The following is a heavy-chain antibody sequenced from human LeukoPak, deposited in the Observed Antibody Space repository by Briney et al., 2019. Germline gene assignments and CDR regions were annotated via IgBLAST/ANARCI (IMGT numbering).Heavy chain of an antibody. Sequence: SETLSLTCTVSGDSISSSSYYWSWIRQPPGKGLEWIGEINHSGSTNYNPSLKSRVTISVDTSKNQFSLKLSSVTAADTAVYYCARHWNVLLWFGGSFDPWGQGTLVTVSS. CDR1: GDSISSSSYY. D-gene: IGHD3-10*01. V-gene: IGHV4-39*01. CDR2: INHSGST. CDR3: ARHWNVLLWFGGSFDP. J-gene: IGHJ5*02.